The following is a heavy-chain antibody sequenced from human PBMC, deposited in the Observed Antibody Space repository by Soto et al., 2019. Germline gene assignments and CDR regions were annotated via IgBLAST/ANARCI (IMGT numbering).Heavy chain of an antibody. J-gene: IGHJ5*02. CDR1: GDSIISSDFY. CDR2: IFYLGSS. CDR3: ARHSLALRKNNWFDP. V-gene: IGHV4-39*01. D-gene: IGHD3-3*02. Sequence: SETLSLTCTVSGDSIISSDFYWGWVRQPPGKGLEWIGSIFYLGSSYYNPSLKSRVTMSVDTSKNQFSLRLRSVTAADTALYFCARHSLALRKNNWFDPRGQGIMVTVSS.